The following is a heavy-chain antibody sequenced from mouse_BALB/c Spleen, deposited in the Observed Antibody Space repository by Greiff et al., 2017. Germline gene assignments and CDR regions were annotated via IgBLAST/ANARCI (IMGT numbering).Heavy chain of an antibody. CDR1: GFTFSSYW. J-gene: IGHJ2*01. CDR3: AAAYYGNYYDY. D-gene: IGHD2-10*01. CDR2: IRLKSDNYAT. V-gene: IGHV6-6*02. Sequence: EVMLVESGGGLVQPGGSMKLSCVASGFTFSSYWMSWVRQSPEKGLEWVAEIRLKSDNYATHYAESVKGKFTISRDDSKSRLYLQMNSLRAEDTGIYYCAAAYYGNYYDYWGQGTTLTVSS.